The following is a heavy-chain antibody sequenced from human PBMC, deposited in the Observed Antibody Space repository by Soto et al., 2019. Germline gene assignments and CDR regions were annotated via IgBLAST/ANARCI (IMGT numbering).Heavy chain of an antibody. Sequence: GGSLRLSCAASGFTFISYAMIWVRQSPGKGLEWVSAISGSGGSTYYADSVKGRFTISRDNSKNTLYLQMNSLRAEDTAVYYCAKHARYYYYGMDVWGQGTTVTVSS. CDR2: ISGSGGST. J-gene: IGHJ6*02. CDR3: AKHARYYYYGMDV. V-gene: IGHV3-23*01. CDR1: GFTFISYA.